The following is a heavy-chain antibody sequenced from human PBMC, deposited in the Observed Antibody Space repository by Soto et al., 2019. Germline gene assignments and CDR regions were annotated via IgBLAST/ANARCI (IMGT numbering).Heavy chain of an antibody. CDR3: ARHGEFGTIAY. CDR2: IDYIGST. Sequence: SETLSLTCTVSGDSISSSSYYWGWIRQPPGKGLEWIASIDYIGSTDYNPSLKSRVTISVDTSKNQFSLNLSSVTAADTAVYYCARHGEFGTIAYWGQGTLVTVSS. D-gene: IGHD3-10*01. CDR1: GDSISSSSYY. V-gene: IGHV4-39*01. J-gene: IGHJ4*02.